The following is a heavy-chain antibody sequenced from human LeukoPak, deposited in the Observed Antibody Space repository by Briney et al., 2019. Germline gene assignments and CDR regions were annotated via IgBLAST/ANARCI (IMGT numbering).Heavy chain of an antibody. D-gene: IGHD2-2*01. CDR2: INWNGGST. Sequence: GGSLRLSCAASGFTFDDYGMSWVRQAPGKGLEWVSGINWNGGSTGYADSVKGRFTISRDNAKNSLYLQMNSLRAEDTALYFCARGQGYCSSSKCSPGYYMDVWGKGTTVIV. V-gene: IGHV3-20*04. J-gene: IGHJ6*03. CDR1: GFTFDDYG. CDR3: ARGQGYCSSSKCSPGYYMDV.